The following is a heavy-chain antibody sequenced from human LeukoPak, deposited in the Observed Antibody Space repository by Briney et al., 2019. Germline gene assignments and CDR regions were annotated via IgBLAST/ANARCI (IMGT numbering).Heavy chain of an antibody. D-gene: IGHD4-17*01. CDR1: GFTFSSYE. CDR2: ISSSGSTI. J-gene: IGHJ4*02. CDR3: AKPHGDPLSDY. Sequence: GGSLRLSCAASGFTFSSYEMNWVRQAPGRGLEWVSYISSSGSTIYYADSVKGRFTISRDNSKNTLYLQMNSLRAEDTAVYYCAKPHGDPLSDYWGQGTLVTVSS. V-gene: IGHV3-48*03.